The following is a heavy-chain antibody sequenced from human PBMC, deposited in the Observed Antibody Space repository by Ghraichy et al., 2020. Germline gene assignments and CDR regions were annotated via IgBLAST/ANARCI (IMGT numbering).Heavy chain of an antibody. CDR2: TYYSRST. D-gene: IGHD6-13*01. J-gene: IGHJ5*02. CDR1: GGSISSTTYS. V-gene: IGHV4-39*01. Sequence: SETLSLTCSVFGGSISSTTYSWGWVRQTPGKGLEWIGSTYYSRSTFYNPSLKSRVTLSVDTSKNQFSLRLSSVTAADTAVYYCARQWYSTQNCFDPWGQGTLVTVSS. CDR3: ARQWYSTQNCFDP.